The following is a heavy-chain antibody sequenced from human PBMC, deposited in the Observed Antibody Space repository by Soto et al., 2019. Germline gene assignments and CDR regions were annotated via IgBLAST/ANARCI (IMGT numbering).Heavy chain of an antibody. CDR3: AKDSLGTERGGTFDY. D-gene: IGHD1-26*01. CDR2: ISWNSGSI. CDR1: GFTFDDYA. Sequence: EVQLVESGGGLVQPGRSLRLSCAASGFTFDDYAMHWVRQAPGKGLEWVSGISWNSGSIGYADSVKGRFTISRDNAKNSLYLQMNSLRAEDTALYYCAKDSLGTERGGTFDYWGQGTLVTVSS. V-gene: IGHV3-9*01. J-gene: IGHJ4*02.